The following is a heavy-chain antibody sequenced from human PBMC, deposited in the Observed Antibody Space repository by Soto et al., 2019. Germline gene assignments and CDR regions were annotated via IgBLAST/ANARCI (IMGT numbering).Heavy chain of an antibody. J-gene: IGHJ5*02. CDR1: GGTFSSYA. Sequence: ASVKVSFKASGGTFSSYAISWVRQAPGQGLEWMGGIIPIFGTANYAQKFQGRVTITADKSTSTAYMELSSLRSEDTAVYYCERRYDFWSGGIWFDPWGQGTLVTVSS. CDR3: ERRYDFWSGGIWFDP. CDR2: IIPIFGTA. D-gene: IGHD3-3*01. V-gene: IGHV1-69*06.